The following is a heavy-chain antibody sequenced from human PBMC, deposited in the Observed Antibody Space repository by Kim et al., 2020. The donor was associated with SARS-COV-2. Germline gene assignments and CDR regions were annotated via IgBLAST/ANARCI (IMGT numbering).Heavy chain of an antibody. CDR2: T. V-gene: IGHV5-51*01. Sequence: TSYSPSFHGQVTISADKSLSTAYLQWSSLKSSDTAMYYCARQSMIALDYWGQGTLVTVSS. J-gene: IGHJ4*02. CDR3: ARQSMIALDY. D-gene: IGHD3-22*01.